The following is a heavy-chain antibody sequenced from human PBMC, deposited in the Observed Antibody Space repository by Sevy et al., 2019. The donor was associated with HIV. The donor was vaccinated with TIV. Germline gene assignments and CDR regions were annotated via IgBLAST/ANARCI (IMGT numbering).Heavy chain of an antibody. CDR3: VKDPLISLGADLFDY. Sequence: GGSLRLSCATSGFTFNSHGMHWVRQAPGKGLEWVSFIQYDGGNKNYADSVKGRLTISRDNSKNTLYLQLSSLRTEDTALYYCVKDPLISLGADLFDYWAQGTLVTVSS. CDR1: GFTFNSHG. D-gene: IGHD3-16*01. CDR2: IQYDGGNK. J-gene: IGHJ4*02. V-gene: IGHV3-30*02.